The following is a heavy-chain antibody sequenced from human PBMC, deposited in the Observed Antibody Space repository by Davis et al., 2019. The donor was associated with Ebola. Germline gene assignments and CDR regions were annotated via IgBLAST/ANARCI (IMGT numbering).Heavy chain of an antibody. D-gene: IGHD5-24*01. CDR1: GFSISSYW. V-gene: IGHV3-7*01. CDR2: INPDGSQK. CDR3: AKDREMATIFIFDY. Sequence: PGGSLRLSCTASGFSISSYWMNWVRQAPGKGLQWVANINPDGSQKYYVDSVKGRFTFSRDNSKNTLYLQIDSLRAEDTAVYYCAKDREMATIFIFDYWGQGTLVTVSS. J-gene: IGHJ4*02.